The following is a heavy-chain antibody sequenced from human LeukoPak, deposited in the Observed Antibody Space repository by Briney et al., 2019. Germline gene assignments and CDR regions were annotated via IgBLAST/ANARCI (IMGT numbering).Heavy chain of an antibody. V-gene: IGHV3-23*01. CDR1: GFTFSSYA. Sequence: PGGSLRLSCAASGFTFSSYAMSCVRQAPGKGLEWVSAISGSGGSTYYADSVKGRFTISRDNSKNTLYLQMNSLRAEDTAVYYCAKGDDILTTSILFPDYWGQGTLVTVSS. D-gene: IGHD3-9*01. J-gene: IGHJ4*02. CDR2: ISGSGGST. CDR3: AKGDDILTTSILFPDY.